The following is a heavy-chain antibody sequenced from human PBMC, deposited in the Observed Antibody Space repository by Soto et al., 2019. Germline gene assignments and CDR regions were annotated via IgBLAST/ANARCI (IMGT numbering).Heavy chain of an antibody. CDR2: IYYSGST. D-gene: IGHD6-6*01. CDR1: GGSISSSSYY. Sequence: SETLSLTCTVSGGSISSSSYYWGWIRQPPGKGLEWIGSIYYSGSTYYNPSLKSRVTISVDTSKNQFSLKLVSVTAADTAVYYCARRRGEGYSSSFDYWGQGTLVTVSS. V-gene: IGHV4-39*01. CDR3: ARRRGEGYSSSFDY. J-gene: IGHJ4*02.